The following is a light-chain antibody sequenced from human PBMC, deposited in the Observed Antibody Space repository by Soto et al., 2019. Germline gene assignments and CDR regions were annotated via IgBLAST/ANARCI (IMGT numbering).Light chain of an antibody. Sequence: QSALTQPASVSGSPGQSITISCTGTSSDVGVYNYVSWYQQHPGKAPKLIISDVTNRPSGVSARFSGSRSVNTASLTISGLQAEDEADYYCSSYSSIRTVVFGGGTKVTVL. V-gene: IGLV2-14*03. CDR1: SSDVGVYNY. CDR3: SSYSSIRTVV. J-gene: IGLJ2*01. CDR2: DVT.